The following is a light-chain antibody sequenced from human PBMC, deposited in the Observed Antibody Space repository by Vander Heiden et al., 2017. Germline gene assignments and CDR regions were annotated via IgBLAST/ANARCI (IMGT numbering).Light chain of an antibody. J-gene: IGKJ4*01. V-gene: IGKV1-8*01. CDR3: QQDDSYPHT. CDR1: QDIGSY. Sequence: ATRMTQSPSSFSGSTGDSVPITCPASQDIGSYLAWYQQKPGKAPKLLIYAASTLQSGVPSRFSGSGSGTDFTLSISCLQSEDFATYYCQQDDSYPHTFGGGTKVEIK. CDR2: AAS.